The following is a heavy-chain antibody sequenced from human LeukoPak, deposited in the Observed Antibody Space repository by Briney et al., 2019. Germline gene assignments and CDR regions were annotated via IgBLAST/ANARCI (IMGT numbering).Heavy chain of an antibody. CDR3: ARDPGSGWYEGYYFDY. D-gene: IGHD6-19*01. V-gene: IGHV1-2*02. J-gene: IGHJ4*02. CDR2: INPNSGGT. Sequence: ASVKVSCKASGYTFTGYYMHWVRQAPGQGLEWMGWINPNSGGTNYAQKFQGRDTMTRDTSISTAYMELSRLRSDDTAVYYCARDPGSGWYEGYYFDYWGQGTLVTVSS. CDR1: GYTFTGYY.